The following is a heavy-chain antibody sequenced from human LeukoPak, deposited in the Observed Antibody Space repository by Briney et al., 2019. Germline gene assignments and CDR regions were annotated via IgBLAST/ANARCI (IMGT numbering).Heavy chain of an antibody. CDR2: TYYRSKWYN. V-gene: IGHV6-1*01. J-gene: IGHJ4*02. D-gene: IGHD6-6*01. CDR1: GDSVSSNSAA. CDR3: ARDEFFHPDQSSSLVY. Sequence: SQTLSLTCAISGDSVSSNSAAWNWIRQSPSRGLEWLGRTYYRSKWYNDYAVSVKSRITINPDTSKNQFSLQLNSVTPEDTAVYYCARDEFFHPDQSSSLVYWGQGTLVTVSS.